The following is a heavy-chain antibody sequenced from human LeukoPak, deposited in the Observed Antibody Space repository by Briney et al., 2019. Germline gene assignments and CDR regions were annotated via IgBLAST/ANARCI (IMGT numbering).Heavy chain of an antibody. D-gene: IGHD3-16*01. V-gene: IGHV1-18*04. CDR2: ISAYNGNT. Sequence: ASVKVSCKPSGYTFSGYYMHWVRQAPGQGLEWMGWISAYNGNTNYAQKLQGRVTMTTDTSTSTAYMELRSLRSDDTAVYYCARDPRTSMWGRPRVSGFDYWGQGTLVTVSS. J-gene: IGHJ4*02. CDR1: GYTFSGYY. CDR3: ARDPRTSMWGRPRVSGFDY.